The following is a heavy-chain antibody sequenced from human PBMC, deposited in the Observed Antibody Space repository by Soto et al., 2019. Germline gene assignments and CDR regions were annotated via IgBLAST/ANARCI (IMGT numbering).Heavy chain of an antibody. CDR2: IRSQPYGGTT. CDR1: GFPFANFL. Sequence: GGSLRLSCTGSGFPFANFLMSWFRQAPGKGLEWVGFIRSQPYGGTTQYAASVRGRFTISRDDSKGIAYLQMNSLKSEDSGVYYCIGSLPFRGQGTLVTVSS. D-gene: IGHD3-10*01. J-gene: IGHJ1*01. CDR3: IGSLPF. V-gene: IGHV3-49*03.